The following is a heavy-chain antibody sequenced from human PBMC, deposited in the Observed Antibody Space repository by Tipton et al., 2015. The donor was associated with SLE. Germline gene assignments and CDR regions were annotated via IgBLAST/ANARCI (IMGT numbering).Heavy chain of an antibody. CDR2: INYSGST. CDR1: DGSISSYY. D-gene: IGHD2/OR15-2a*01. CDR3: ASGEVVIVPGTTRYYYYHAMDV. Sequence: TLSLTCTVSDGSISSYYWSWIRQPLGKGLEWIGYINYSGSTNYNPSLKSRVTISVDTSKNQFSLKLSSVTAADTAVYYCASGEVVIVPGTTRYYYYHAMDVWGQGTTVTVSS. V-gene: IGHV4-59*01. J-gene: IGHJ6*02.